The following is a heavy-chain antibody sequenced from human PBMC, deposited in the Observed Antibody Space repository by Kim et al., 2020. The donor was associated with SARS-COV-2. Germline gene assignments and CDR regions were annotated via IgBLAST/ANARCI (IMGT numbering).Heavy chain of an antibody. CDR1: GFTLNTYW. J-gene: IGHJ6*02. CDR2: INTGGSST. V-gene: IGHV3-74*01. Sequence: GGSLRLSCVASGFTLNTYWINWVRQAPGKGLVWVSRINTGGSSTHYADSVKGRFTMSRDNAENTVILQMHSLRAEDTAVYYCARGMFASGFDVWAKGPRSPSP. CDR3: ARGMFASGFDV. D-gene: IGHD3-10*02.